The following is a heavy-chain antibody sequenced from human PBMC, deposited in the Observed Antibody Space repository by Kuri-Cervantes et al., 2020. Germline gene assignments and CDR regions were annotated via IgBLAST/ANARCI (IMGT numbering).Heavy chain of an antibody. CDR3: ARGFRLYYYDSSGYYYYFDS. CDR2: INHSGSS. CDR1: GYSISSGYY. J-gene: IGHJ4*02. Sequence: SETLSLTCAVSGYSISSGYYWGWIRQPPGKGLEWIGEINHSGSSDYNPSLKSRVTISVDTSKNQFSLKLTSVTAADAAVYYCARGFRLYYYDSSGYYYYFDSWGQGTLVTVSS. D-gene: IGHD3-22*01. V-gene: IGHV4-38-2*01.